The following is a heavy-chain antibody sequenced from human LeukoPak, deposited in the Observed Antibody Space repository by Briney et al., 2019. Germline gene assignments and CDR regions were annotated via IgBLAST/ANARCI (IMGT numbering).Heavy chain of an antibody. D-gene: IGHD3-22*01. CDR3: ARAHGYDSSGYSEAYFDY. CDR2: ISAYNGNT. J-gene: IGHJ4*02. Sequence: ASVTVSFKASGYTFTRYGVSWVRQAPGQGLEWMGWISAYNGNTNYAQKLQSRVTMTTDTPTSTAYMELRSLRSDDTAVYYCARAHGYDSSGYSEAYFDYWGQGTLVTVSS. V-gene: IGHV1-18*01. CDR1: GYTFTRYG.